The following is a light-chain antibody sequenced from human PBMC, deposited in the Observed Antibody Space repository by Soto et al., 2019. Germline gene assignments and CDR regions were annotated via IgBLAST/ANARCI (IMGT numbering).Light chain of an antibody. CDR1: SSDVGGYNY. V-gene: IGLV2-14*01. CDR3: SSYTSSSTYV. CDR2: EVS. Sequence: QSALTQPASVSGSPGQSITISCTGTSSDVGGYNYVSWYQQHPGKAPKLMIYEVSNRPSGVSNRFSGSKSGNTASLTISGLQAEDEADYYGSSYTSSSTYVFGTGIKVTVX. J-gene: IGLJ1*01.